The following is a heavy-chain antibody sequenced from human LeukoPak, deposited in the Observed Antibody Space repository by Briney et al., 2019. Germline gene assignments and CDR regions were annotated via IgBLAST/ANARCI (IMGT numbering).Heavy chain of an antibody. CDR1: GFTSSSYA. D-gene: IGHD1-26*01. CDR3: ARGSSGSYSNFDY. Sequence: GRSLRLSCAASGFTSSSYAIHWVRQAPGKGLEWVAVISYDGSNKYYADSVKGRFTISRDNSKNTLYLQMNSLRAEDTAVYYCARGSSGSYSNFDYWGQGTLVTVSS. J-gene: IGHJ4*02. V-gene: IGHV3-30-3*01. CDR2: ISYDGSNK.